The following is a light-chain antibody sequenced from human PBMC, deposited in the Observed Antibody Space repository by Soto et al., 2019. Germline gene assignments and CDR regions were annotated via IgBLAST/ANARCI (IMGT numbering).Light chain of an antibody. CDR1: RSNIGNNF. V-gene: IGLV1-51*01. J-gene: IGLJ2*01. CDR2: DNN. Sequence: QSVLTQPPSVSAAPGQKVTIYCSGSRSNIGNNFVSWYQQLPGTAPKLLIYDNNKRPSGIPDRFSGSKSGTSATLGITGLQSGDEADYYCATWESSLSIGVFGGGTKLTVL. CDR3: ATWESSLSIGV.